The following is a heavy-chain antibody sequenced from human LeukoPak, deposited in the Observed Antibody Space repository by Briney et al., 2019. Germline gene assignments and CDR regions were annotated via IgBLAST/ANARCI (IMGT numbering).Heavy chain of an antibody. CDR1: GDSVSTNLAA. CDR2: TYYRSKWIN. Sequence: SQTLSLTCGISGDSVSTNLAAWSWLRQSPSRGLEWLGRTYYRSKWINEYAISVQSRITISPDTSKNQFSLQLNFVTPEDTAVYYCARESGDYVKFDSWGQGTLVTVSS. V-gene: IGHV6-1*01. CDR3: ARESGDYVKFDS. D-gene: IGHD3-16*01. J-gene: IGHJ4*02.